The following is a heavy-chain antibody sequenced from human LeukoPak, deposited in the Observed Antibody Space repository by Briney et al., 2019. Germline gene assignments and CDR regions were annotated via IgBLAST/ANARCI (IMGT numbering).Heavy chain of an antibody. J-gene: IGHJ1*01. Sequence: GGSLRLSCAASGFSFSSYAMSWVRQAPGKGLEWVSVISGSGSSTYYADSVKGRFTISRDNSKNTLYLQMNSLRAEDTAVYYCAKVGGRKGEYFQHWGQGTLVTVSS. CDR2: ISGSGSST. D-gene: IGHD6-25*01. CDR1: GFSFSSYA. CDR3: AKVGGRKGEYFQH. V-gene: IGHV3-23*01.